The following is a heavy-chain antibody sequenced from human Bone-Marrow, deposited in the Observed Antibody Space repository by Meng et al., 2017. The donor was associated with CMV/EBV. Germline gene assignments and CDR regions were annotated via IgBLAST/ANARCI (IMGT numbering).Heavy chain of an antibody. CDR3: ARAYYYDSSGNFDY. D-gene: IGHD3-22*01. CDR2: INHSGST. J-gene: IGHJ4*02. Sequence: SETLSLTCAVYGGSFSGYYCSWIRQPPGKGLEWIGEINHSGSTNYNPSLKSRVTISVDTSKNQFSLKLSSVTAADTAVYYCARAYYYDSSGNFDYWGQGTLVTVSS. CDR1: GGSFSGYY. V-gene: IGHV4-34*01.